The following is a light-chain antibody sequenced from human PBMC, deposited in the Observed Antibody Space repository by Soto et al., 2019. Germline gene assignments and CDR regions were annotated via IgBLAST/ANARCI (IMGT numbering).Light chain of an antibody. CDR1: QSVSSN. CDR3: QQYGRSWWT. J-gene: IGKJ1*01. V-gene: IGKV3-20*01. CDR2: GAS. Sequence: EIVMTQSPATLSVSPGERASLSCRASQSVSSNLAWFQKKPGQAPRLLIYGASIRATGIPDRFSGSGSGTDFTLTISRLEPEDFAVYYCQQYGRSWWTFGQGTKVEVQ.